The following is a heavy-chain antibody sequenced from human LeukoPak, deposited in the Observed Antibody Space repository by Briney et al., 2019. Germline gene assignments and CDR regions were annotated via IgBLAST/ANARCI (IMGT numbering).Heavy chain of an antibody. V-gene: IGHV3-30*02. CDR2: TDYDGRNA. Sequence: GGSLRLSCAASGFTFSSYSMNWVRQAPGKGLEWVAFTDYDGRNAFYADSVKGRFTISRDNSKNTLYLQMNSLRPEDTAIYYCSIFEITLIVVLNSWGQGTLVTVSS. D-gene: IGHD3-22*01. CDR3: SIFEITLIVVLNS. J-gene: IGHJ4*02. CDR1: GFTFSSYS.